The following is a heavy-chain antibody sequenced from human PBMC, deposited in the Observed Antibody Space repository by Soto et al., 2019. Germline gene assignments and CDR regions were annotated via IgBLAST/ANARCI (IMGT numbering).Heavy chain of an antibody. Sequence: GESLKISCKGSGYSFTSYWISWVRQMPGKGLEWMGRIDPSDSYTNYSPSFQGHVTISADKSISTAYLQWSSLKASDTAMYYCARQSYDFWSGYPSYGMDVWGQGTTVTVSS. J-gene: IGHJ6*02. CDR1: GYSFTSYW. CDR3: ARQSYDFWSGYPSYGMDV. CDR2: IDPSDSYT. V-gene: IGHV5-10-1*01. D-gene: IGHD3-3*01.